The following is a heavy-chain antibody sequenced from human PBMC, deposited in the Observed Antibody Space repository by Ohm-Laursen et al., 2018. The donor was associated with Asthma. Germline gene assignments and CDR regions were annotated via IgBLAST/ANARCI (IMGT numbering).Heavy chain of an antibody. Sequence: SLRLSCSASGYSFSLYSIHWIRQAPGRGLEWLSYISSDITTIYYADSVKGRFTTSRDNAKNLVFLQMNDVRAEDTALYYCARIGPEWELPGREYSVHHWGQGTLVTVSS. CDR2: ISSDITTI. CDR1: GYSFSLYS. V-gene: IGHV3-48*04. D-gene: IGHD1-26*01. J-gene: IGHJ1*01. CDR3: ARIGPEWELPGREYSVHH.